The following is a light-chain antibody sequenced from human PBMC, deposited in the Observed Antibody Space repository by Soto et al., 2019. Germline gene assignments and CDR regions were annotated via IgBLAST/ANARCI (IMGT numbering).Light chain of an antibody. J-gene: IGLJ3*02. CDR1: SSNIGNNY. CDR2: EVT. V-gene: IGLV2-8*01. CDR3: SSYAASNNFYFV. Sequence: QSVLTQPPSVSAAPGQKVTISCSGSSSNIGNNYVSWYQQLPGTAPKLMIYEVTKRPSGVPDRFSGSKSGNTASLTVSGLQAEDEADYYCSSYAASNNFYFVFGGGTKLTVL.